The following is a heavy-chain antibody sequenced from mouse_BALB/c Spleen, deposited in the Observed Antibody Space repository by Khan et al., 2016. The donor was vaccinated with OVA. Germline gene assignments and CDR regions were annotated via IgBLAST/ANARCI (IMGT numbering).Heavy chain of an antibody. V-gene: IGHV5-12-1*01. Sequence: VQLKQSGGGLVKPGGSLKLSCTASGFTFSSYDMSWVRQTPEKRLEWVAYINSGGDTTYSPDTVKGRFTISRDNAKNTLYLQMRSLKSEDTAIYYCTRRPGYFDVWGAGTTVTVSS. J-gene: IGHJ1*01. CDR2: INSGGDTT. CDR1: GFTFSSYD. CDR3: TRRPGYFDV.